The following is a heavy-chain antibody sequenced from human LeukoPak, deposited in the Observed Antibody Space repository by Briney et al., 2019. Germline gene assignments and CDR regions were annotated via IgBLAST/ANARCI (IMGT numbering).Heavy chain of an antibody. CDR2: ISWNSGSI. CDR3: AKDSSSGYYYYYYMDV. V-gene: IGHV3-9*01. Sequence: GGSLRLSCAASGFTFDDYAMHWVRQAPGKGLEWVSGISWNSGSIGYADSVKGRFTISRDNAKNSLYLQMNSLRAEDTALYYCAKDSSSGYYYYYYMDVWGTGTTVTISS. J-gene: IGHJ6*03. CDR1: GFTFDDYA. D-gene: IGHD3-22*01.